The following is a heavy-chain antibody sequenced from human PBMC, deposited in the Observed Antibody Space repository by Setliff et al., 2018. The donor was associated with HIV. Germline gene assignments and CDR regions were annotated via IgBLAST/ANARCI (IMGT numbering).Heavy chain of an antibody. CDR2: IYYSGIT. J-gene: IGHJ3*02. CDR3: ARVSPVAGTALDI. Sequence: SETLSLTCAVYGGSFSGYYWSWIRQPPGKGLEWIGYIYYSGITNYNPSLKSRVTISVDTSKNQFSMKLRSMTAADTAVYYCARVSPVAGTALDIWGQGTTVTVSS. D-gene: IGHD6-13*01. CDR1: GGSFSGYY. V-gene: IGHV4-59*01.